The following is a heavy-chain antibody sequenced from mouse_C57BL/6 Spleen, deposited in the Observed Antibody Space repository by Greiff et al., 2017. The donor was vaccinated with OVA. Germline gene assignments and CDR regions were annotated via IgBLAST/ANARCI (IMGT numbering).Heavy chain of an antibody. J-gene: IGHJ2*01. D-gene: IGHD1-1*01. Sequence: QVQLQQSGAELARPGASVKLSCKASGYTFTSYGISWVKQRTGQGLEWIGEIYPRSGNTYSNEKFKGKATLTADKSSSTAYMELRSLTSEDSAVYFCAREITTVVGGFDYWGQGTTLTVSS. V-gene: IGHV1-81*01. CDR1: GYTFTSYG. CDR2: IYPRSGNT. CDR3: AREITTVVGGFDY.